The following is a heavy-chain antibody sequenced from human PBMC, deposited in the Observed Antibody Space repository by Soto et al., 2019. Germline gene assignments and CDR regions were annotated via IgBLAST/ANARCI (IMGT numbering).Heavy chain of an antibody. Sequence: QVHLVQSGVEVKTPGASVKVSCQASGYTFFTYDISWVRQAPGQGLEWMGWISTYRGDTKYAQKFQGRVPMTPDTSTTTAYLELRSLRSDDTAVYYCARHHGPTTSENWFDPWGQGTLVTVSS. CDR3: ARHHGPTTSENWFDP. J-gene: IGHJ5*02. CDR2: ISTYRGDT. V-gene: IGHV1-18*01. D-gene: IGHD5-12*01. CDR1: GYTFFTYD.